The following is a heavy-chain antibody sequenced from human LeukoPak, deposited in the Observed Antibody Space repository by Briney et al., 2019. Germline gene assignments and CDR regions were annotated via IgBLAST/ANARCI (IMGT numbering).Heavy chain of an antibody. CDR2: IYYSGST. CDR3: ARLGSYFDY. J-gene: IGHJ4*02. D-gene: IGHD1-26*01. V-gene: IGHV4-59*01. CDR1: GVSINSYY. Sequence: SETLSLTCIVSGVSINSYYWSWVRQHPGKGLEWVGYIYYSGSTNYNPSLKSRVTISVDTSKNQFSLKLNSVTAADTAVYYCARLGSYFDYWAREPWSPSPQ.